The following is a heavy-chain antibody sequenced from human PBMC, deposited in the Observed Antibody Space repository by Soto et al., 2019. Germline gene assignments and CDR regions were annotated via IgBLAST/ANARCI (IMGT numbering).Heavy chain of an antibody. CDR2: TTNKANSYTT. Sequence: EVQLVESGGGLVQPGGSLRLSCAASGFTFSDHYMDWVRQAPGKGLEWVGRTTNKANSYTTEYAASVKGTFTISRNDTKNSLYLQMKSLKTEDTAVYYCARGSSWYYFDYWGQGTLVTVSS. J-gene: IGHJ4*02. CDR3: ARGSSWYYFDY. D-gene: IGHD6-13*01. V-gene: IGHV3-72*01. CDR1: GFTFSDHY.